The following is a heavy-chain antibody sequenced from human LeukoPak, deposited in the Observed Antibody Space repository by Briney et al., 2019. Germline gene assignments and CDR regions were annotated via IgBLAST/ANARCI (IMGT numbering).Heavy chain of an antibody. D-gene: IGHD6-19*01. CDR2: ISWNSGSI. V-gene: IGHV3-9*01. CDR3: AKVGVSGPPYNWFDP. Sequence: PGGSLRLSCAASGFTFDDYAMHWVRQAPGKGLEWVSGISWNSGSIGYADSVKGRFTISRDNAKNSLYLQMNSLRAEDTALYYCAKVGVSGPPYNWFDPWGQGTLVTVSS. J-gene: IGHJ5*02. CDR1: GFTFDDYA.